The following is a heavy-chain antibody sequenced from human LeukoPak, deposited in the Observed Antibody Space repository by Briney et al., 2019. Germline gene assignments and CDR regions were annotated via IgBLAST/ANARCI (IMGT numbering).Heavy chain of an antibody. J-gene: IGHJ1*01. D-gene: IGHD6-13*01. CDR3: ARRRYSSSWYFQH. CDR2: INHSGST. V-gene: IGHV4-34*01. Sequence: SETLSLTCAVYGGSFSGYYWSWIRQPPGKGLEWIGEINHSGSTNCNPSLKSRVTISVDTSKNQFSLKLSSVTAADTAVYYCARRRYSSSWYFQHWGQGTLVAVSS. CDR1: GGSFSGYY.